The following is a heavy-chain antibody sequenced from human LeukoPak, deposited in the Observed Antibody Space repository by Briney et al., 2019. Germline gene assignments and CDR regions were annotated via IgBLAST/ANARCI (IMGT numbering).Heavy chain of an antibody. D-gene: IGHD6-19*01. V-gene: IGHV3-7*01. Sequence: GGSLRLSCAASGFTFSSYWMRWVRQAPGKGREGVANIKQEGREKYYVDCVKGRFTISRDNAKNSLYLQMNRLRAEDTAVYYCARAREQQWLPQYYFDYWGQGTLVTVSS. CDR2: IKQEGREK. CDR1: GFTFSSYW. CDR3: ARAREQQWLPQYYFDY. J-gene: IGHJ4*02.